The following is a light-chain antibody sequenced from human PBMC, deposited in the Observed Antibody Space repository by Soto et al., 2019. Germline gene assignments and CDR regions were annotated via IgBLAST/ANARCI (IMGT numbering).Light chain of an antibody. J-gene: IGKJ2*01. V-gene: IGKV1-33*01. CDR3: QQYDNIPYT. CDR1: QDISNY. CDR2: DAY. Sequence: DIQMTQSPSSLSASVGDRVTITCQASQDISNYLNLYQQKPGKAPKLLIYDAYNLETGIPSRFNGSGSGTDFTFTISSLQTEDIATYYCQQYDNIPYTFGQGTKLEIK.